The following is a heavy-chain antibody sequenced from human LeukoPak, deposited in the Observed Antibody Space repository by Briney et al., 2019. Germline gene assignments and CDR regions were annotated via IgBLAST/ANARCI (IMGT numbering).Heavy chain of an antibody. CDR1: GVTISSSNW. CDR3: ARVTAMGKGRVYYFDN. D-gene: IGHD5-18*01. V-gene: IGHV4-4*02. CDR2: IYRSGST. J-gene: IGHJ4*02. Sequence: PAGTLFLTCAASGVTISSSNWWSWLREPPGKGLEWIGAIYRSGSTNYNSSLKGRVTISVDKSKNQFSLKLSSVTAADTAVYYCARVTAMGKGRVYYFDNWGQGTLVTVSS.